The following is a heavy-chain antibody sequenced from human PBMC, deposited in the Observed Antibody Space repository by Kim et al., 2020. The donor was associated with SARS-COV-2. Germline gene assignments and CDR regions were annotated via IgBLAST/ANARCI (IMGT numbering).Heavy chain of an antibody. Sequence: SVKVSCKASGGTFTSYAISWVRQAPGQGLEWMGEIIPISGTTNYALKFQGRITISADELANTVYMELSGLTSEDTAVYYCATPVGYFDFWNGYPPFDYWGQGTLVTVSS. D-gene: IGHD3-3*01. CDR1: GGTFTSYA. J-gene: IGHJ4*02. CDR3: ATPVGYFDFWNGYPPFDY. V-gene: IGHV1-69*13. CDR2: IIPISGTT.